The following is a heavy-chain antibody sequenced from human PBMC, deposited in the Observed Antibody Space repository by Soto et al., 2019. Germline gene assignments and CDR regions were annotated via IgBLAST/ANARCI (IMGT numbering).Heavy chain of an antibody. CDR2: ISSSSSYI. D-gene: IGHD4-17*01. CDR3: ASFPPPTTVNTLDY. V-gene: IGHV3-21*01. CDR1: GFTFSSYS. J-gene: IGHJ4*02. Sequence: EVQLVESGGGLVKPGGSLRLSCAASGFTFSSYSMNWVRQAPGKGLEWVSSISSSSSYIYYADSVKGRFTISRDNAKNSLYMQMNSLRAEDTAVYYCASFPPPTTVNTLDYWGQGTLVTVSS.